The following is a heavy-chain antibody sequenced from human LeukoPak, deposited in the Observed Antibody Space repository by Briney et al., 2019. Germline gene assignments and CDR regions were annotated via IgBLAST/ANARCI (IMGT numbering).Heavy chain of an antibody. D-gene: IGHD3-10*01. CDR2: IYYSGST. V-gene: IGHV4-39*01. CDR1: GGSISSSSYY. CDR3: ARGPMLNYYGSGSYYSYYDYGMDV. Sequence: SETLSLTCTVSGGSISSSSYYWGWIRHPSGKGLEWIGSIYYSGSTYYNPSLKSRVTISVDTSKNQFSLKLSSVTAADTAVYYCARGPMLNYYGSGSYYSYYDYGMDVWGQGTTVTVSS. J-gene: IGHJ6*02.